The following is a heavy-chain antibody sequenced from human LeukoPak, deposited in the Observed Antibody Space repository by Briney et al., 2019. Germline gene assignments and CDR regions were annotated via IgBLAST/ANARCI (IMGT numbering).Heavy chain of an antibody. CDR2: INHSGST. CDR3: ARGGWDYYDSSGSLGIDY. J-gene: IGHJ4*02. V-gene: IGHV4-34*01. Sequence: SETLSLTCAVYGGSFSGYYWSWIRQPPGKGLEWIGEINHSGSTNYNPSLKSRVTISVDTSKNQFSLKLSSVTAADTAVYYCARGGWDYYDSSGSLGIDYWGQGTLVTVSS. D-gene: IGHD3-22*01. CDR1: GGSFSGYY.